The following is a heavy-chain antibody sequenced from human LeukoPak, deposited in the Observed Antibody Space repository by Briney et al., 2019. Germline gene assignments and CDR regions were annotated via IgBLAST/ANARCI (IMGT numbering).Heavy chain of an antibody. CDR1: GGSISSGSYY. V-gene: IGHV4-39*01. CDR2: IYYSGST. Sequence: SETLSLTCTVSGGSISSGSYYWGWIRQPPGKGLEWIGSIYYSGSTYYNPSLKSRVTISVDTSKNQFSLKLSSVTAADTAVYYCAAIIVLLWFGEFDYWGQGTLVTVSS. D-gene: IGHD3-10*01. CDR3: AAIIVLLWFGEFDY. J-gene: IGHJ4*02.